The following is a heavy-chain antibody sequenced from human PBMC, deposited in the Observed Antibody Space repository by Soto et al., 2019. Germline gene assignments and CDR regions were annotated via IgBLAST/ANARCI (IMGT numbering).Heavy chain of an antibody. D-gene: IGHD2-15*01. CDR2: IIPIFGTT. V-gene: IGHV1-69*01. Sequence: QVQLVQSGAEVKQPGSSVKVSCKASGGTFRSYGINWVRQAPGQGLEWLGGIIPIFGTTEYAQKFQGRVTITADEATSTAYMELSNLRSDDTAVVYCAREGRGLGYCSGGRCHWFFDVWGRGTLVTVSS. CDR3: AREGRGLGYCSGGRCHWFFDV. J-gene: IGHJ2*01. CDR1: GGTFRSYG.